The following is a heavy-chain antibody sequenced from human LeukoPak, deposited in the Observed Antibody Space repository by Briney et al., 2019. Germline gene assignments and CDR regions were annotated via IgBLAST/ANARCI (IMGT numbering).Heavy chain of an antibody. CDR3: ARHDTAMITDAFDI. CDR1: GYSFTSYW. D-gene: IGHD5-18*01. V-gene: IGHV5-51*01. J-gene: IGHJ3*02. CDR2: IYPGDAGT. Sequence: GESLKISCKGSGYSFTSYWSGWVRQMPGKGLEGMGIIYPGDAGTRYSPVFQGPVTISAAKSISTAYLQWSRLKATHTAMYYCARHDTAMITDAFDIWGQGTMVTVSS.